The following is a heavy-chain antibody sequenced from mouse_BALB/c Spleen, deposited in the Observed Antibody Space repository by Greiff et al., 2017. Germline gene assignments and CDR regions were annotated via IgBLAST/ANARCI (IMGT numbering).Heavy chain of an antibody. D-gene: IGHD2-4*01. Sequence: EVHLVESGGGLVKLGGSLKLSCAASGFTFSSYYMSWVRQTPEKRLELVAAINSNGGSTYYPDTVKGRFTISRDNAKNTLYLQMSSLKSEDTALYYCARHVGDYLAWFAYWGQGTLVTVSA. V-gene: IGHV5-6-2*01. J-gene: IGHJ3*01. CDR1: GFTFSSYY. CDR3: ARHVGDYLAWFAY. CDR2: INSNGGST.